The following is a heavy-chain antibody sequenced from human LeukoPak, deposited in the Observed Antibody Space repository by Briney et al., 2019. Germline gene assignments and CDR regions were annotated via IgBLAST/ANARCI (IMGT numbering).Heavy chain of an antibody. CDR3: ANSDSRGYLSQLDY. V-gene: IGHV3-30*02. D-gene: IGHD3-22*01. Sequence: PGGSLRLSCAASGFTFSSYGMHWVRQAPGKGLEWVAFIRYDGSNKYYADSVKGRFTISRDNSKNTLYLQMNSLRAEDTAVYYCANSDSRGYLSQLDYWGQGTLVTVSS. CDR1: GFTFSSYG. CDR2: IRYDGSNK. J-gene: IGHJ4*02.